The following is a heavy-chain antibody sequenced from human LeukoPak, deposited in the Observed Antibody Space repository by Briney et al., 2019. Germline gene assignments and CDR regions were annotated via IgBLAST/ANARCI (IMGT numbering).Heavy chain of an antibody. Sequence: PGGSLRLSCAASGFTFNSYAMSWVRQAQGKGLEWVSAISGSGGSTYYADSVKGRFTISRDNSKNTLYLQMNSLRAEDTAVYYCAKGITFVHGMDVWGQGTTVTVSS. CDR1: GFTFNSYA. CDR3: AKGITFVHGMDV. CDR2: ISGSGGST. V-gene: IGHV3-23*01. D-gene: IGHD3-16*01. J-gene: IGHJ6*02.